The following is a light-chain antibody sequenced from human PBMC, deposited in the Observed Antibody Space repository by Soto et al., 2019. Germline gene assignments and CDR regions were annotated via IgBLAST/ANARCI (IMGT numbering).Light chain of an antibody. J-gene: IGKJ1*01. Sequence: DIQMTHSPSTLAASVGDRVTITSRASQSIDAWLAWYQQKPGKAPKVLIYDASNLESGVPSRFSGSGSGTDFTLTITSLQPQDFATYYCQQYNTYPKWTFGQGTKVDIK. V-gene: IGKV1-5*01. CDR3: QQYNTYPKWT. CDR1: QSIDAW. CDR2: DAS.